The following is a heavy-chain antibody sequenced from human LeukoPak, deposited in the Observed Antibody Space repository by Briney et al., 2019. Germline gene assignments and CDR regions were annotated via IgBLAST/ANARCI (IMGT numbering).Heavy chain of an antibody. J-gene: IGHJ4*02. CDR1: GYTFTSYG. D-gene: IGHD2-2*01. V-gene: IGHV1-18*01. CDR2: ISAYNGNT. CDR3: AIVVPAAVYFDY. Sequence: ASVKVSCKASGYTFTSYGISWVRQAPGQGLEWMGWISAYNGNTNYAQKLQGRVTMTTDTSTSTAYMELRSLRSDDTAVYYCAIVVPAAVYFDYWGQGTLVTVSS.